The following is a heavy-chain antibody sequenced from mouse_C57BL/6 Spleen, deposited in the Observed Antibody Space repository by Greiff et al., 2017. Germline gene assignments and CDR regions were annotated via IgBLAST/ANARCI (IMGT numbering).Heavy chain of an antibody. CDR2: INPSSGYT. Sequence: VKLQESGAELARPGASVKMSCKASGYTFTSYTMHWVKQRPGQGLEWIGYINPSSGYTKYNQKFKDKATLTADKSSSTAYMQLSSLTSEDSAVYYCARGNYGPYWGQGTTLTVSS. CDR1: GYTFTSYT. D-gene: IGHD1-1*02. J-gene: IGHJ2*01. CDR3: ARGNYGPY. V-gene: IGHV1-4*01.